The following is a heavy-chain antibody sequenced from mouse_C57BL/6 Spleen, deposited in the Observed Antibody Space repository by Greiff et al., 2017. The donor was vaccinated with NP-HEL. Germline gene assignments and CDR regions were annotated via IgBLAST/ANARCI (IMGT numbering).Heavy chain of an antibody. CDR2: INPGSGGT. CDR1: GYAFTNYL. V-gene: IGHV1-54*01. Sequence: QVQLQQSGAELVRPGTSVKVSCKASGYAFTNYLIEWVKQRPGQGLEWIGVINPGSGGTNYNEKFKGKATLTADKSSSTAYMQLSSLTSEDSAVYFCARFLTYYDVGYYAMDYWGQGTSVTVSS. D-gene: IGHD2-4*01. CDR3: ARFLTYYDVGYYAMDY. J-gene: IGHJ4*01.